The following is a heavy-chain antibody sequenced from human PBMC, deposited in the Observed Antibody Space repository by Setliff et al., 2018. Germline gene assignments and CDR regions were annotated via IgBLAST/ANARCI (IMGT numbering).Heavy chain of an antibody. D-gene: IGHD3-10*01. Sequence: SETLSLTCTVSGASINSGTYYWAWIRQPPGKGLEWIGRIHYSGTTYYNPSLESRAAISVDSSKNQFSLKLRSVTAADTAVYYCARDRATVIRGVTSFFYYYMDVWGGGTTVTV. CDR1: GASINSGTYY. CDR2: IHYSGTT. V-gene: IGHV4-39*07. CDR3: ARDRATVIRGVTSFFYYYMDV. J-gene: IGHJ6*03.